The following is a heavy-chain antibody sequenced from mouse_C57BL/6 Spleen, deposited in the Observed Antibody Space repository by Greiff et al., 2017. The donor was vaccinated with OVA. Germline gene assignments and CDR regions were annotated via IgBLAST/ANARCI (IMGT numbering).Heavy chain of an antibody. J-gene: IGHJ2*01. V-gene: IGHV14-4*01. CDR2: IDPENGDT. Sequence: EVQLQQSGAELVRPGASVKLSCTASGFNIKDDYMHWVKQRPEQGLEWIGWIDPENGDTEYASKFQGKATITADTSSNTAYLQLSSLTSEDTAVYYCTTLITTVVAIDDWGQGTTLTVSS. D-gene: IGHD1-1*01. CDR1: GFNIKDDY. CDR3: TTLITTVVAIDD.